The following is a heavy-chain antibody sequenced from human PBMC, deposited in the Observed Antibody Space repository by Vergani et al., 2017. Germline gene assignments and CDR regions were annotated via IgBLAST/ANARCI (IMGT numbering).Heavy chain of an antibody. J-gene: IGHJ4*02. CDR3: ARDGGYGGNPDYFDY. CDR2: IYYSGST. V-gene: IGHV4-59*11. Sequence: QVQLQESGPGLVKPSETLSLTCTVSGGSISSHYWSWIRQPPGKGLGWIGYIYYSGSTNYNPSLKSRVTISVDTSKNQFSLKLSSVTAADTAVYYCARDGGYGGNPDYFDYWGQGTLVTVSS. D-gene: IGHD4-23*01. CDR1: GGSISSHY.